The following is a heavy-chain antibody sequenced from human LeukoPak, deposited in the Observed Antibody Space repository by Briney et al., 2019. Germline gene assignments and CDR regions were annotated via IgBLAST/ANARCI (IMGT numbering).Heavy chain of an antibody. J-gene: IGHJ4*02. Sequence: GGSLRLSCAASGFTFSDYHMSWIRQAPGKGLVWVSQVNTDGSSTNYADSVKGRFTISRDNAKNTLYLQMNSLRAEDTAVYYCARGLQGIDYWGQGTRVIVSS. D-gene: IGHD4-11*01. CDR2: VNTDGSST. V-gene: IGHV3-74*01. CDR1: GFTFSDYH. CDR3: ARGLQGIDY.